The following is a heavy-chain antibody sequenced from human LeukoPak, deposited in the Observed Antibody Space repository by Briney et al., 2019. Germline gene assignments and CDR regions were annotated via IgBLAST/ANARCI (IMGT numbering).Heavy chain of an antibody. CDR2: INTHGGGT. CDR1: GYTFTGYY. D-gene: IGHD3-22*01. J-gene: IGHJ3*02. V-gene: IGHV1-2*02. CDR3: TRLWRPNDYYDTSGYFDDGFDI. Sequence: ASVKVSCKASGYTFTGYYMHWVRQAPGQGLEWMGWINTHGGGTNYAQKFEDRVTMTRDTSISTGYMELRSLRSDDTAIYYCTRLWRPNDYYDTSGYFDDGFDIWGQGTMVTVSS.